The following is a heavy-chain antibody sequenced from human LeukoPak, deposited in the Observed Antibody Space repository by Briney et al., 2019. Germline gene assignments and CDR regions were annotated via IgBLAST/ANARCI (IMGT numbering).Heavy chain of an antibody. CDR2: INSDGSST. CDR1: GFTFSNYW. J-gene: IGHJ6*02. V-gene: IGHV3-74*01. D-gene: IGHD2-15*01. Sequence: AGSLRLSCAASGFTFSNYWMHWVRQAPGKGLVWVSRINSDGSSTNYAGSVQGRFTISRDNAKNSLYLQMNSLRAEDTALYYCARESSRYCSGGSCYYYYGMDVWGQGTTATVSS. CDR3: ARESSRYCSGGSCYYYYGMDV.